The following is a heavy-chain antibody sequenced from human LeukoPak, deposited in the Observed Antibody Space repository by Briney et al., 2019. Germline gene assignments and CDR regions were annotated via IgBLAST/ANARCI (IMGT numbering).Heavy chain of an antibody. CDR1: GFAFSTYC. Sequence: GGSLRLSCAASGFAFSTYCMHWVRQAPGKGPMWVSRICPDGTVTNYADSVKARFIISRDNARNTVYLQMNSLRVEDTAVYYCVRDFRSADYWGQGTLVTVSS. CDR3: VRDFRSADY. CDR2: ICPDGTVT. J-gene: IGHJ4*02. V-gene: IGHV3-74*01.